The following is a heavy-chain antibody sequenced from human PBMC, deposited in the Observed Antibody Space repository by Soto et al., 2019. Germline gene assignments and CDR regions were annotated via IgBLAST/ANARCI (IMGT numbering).Heavy chain of an antibody. V-gene: IGHV3-48*01. CDR3: ARDIFPYDAYDI. CDR2: ISSSSDAI. D-gene: IGHD2-21*01. CDR1: AFSFSDYS. J-gene: IGHJ3*02. Sequence: PGGSLRLSCAASAFSFSDYSMNWVRQAPGKGLEWVSYISSSSDAIYYADSVKGRFTVSRDNAENSLSLQMNTLRAEDTAVYYCARDIFPYDAYDIWGQGTMVTVSS.